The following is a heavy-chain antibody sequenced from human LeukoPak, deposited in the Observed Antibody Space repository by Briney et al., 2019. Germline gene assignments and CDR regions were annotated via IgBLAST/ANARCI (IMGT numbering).Heavy chain of an antibody. J-gene: IGHJ5*02. CDR3: ARVQILPS. CDR2: ISWNSGIM. CDR1: GFNFDDYA. V-gene: IGHV3-9*01. Sequence: GGSLRLSCEASGFNFDDYAMHWVRQAPGKGLEWVSSISWNSGIMTYADSVRGRFTISRDNAKKSLFLQMNSLRAEDTAVYYCARVQILPSWGQGTLVTVSS.